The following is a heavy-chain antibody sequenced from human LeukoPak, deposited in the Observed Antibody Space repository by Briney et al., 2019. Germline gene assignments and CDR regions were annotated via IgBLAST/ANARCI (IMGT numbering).Heavy chain of an antibody. CDR2: IYPGDSDT. CDR1: GYSFTCYW. Sequence: GESLKISCKGSGYSFTCYWIGWVRPMPGKGVGWVGIIYPGDSDTRYSPSCQGQVTISADKSISTAYLQWSSLKASDTAMYYCARVLGSGWYYFDYWGQGTLVTVSS. V-gene: IGHV5-51*01. D-gene: IGHD6-19*01. CDR3: ARVLGSGWYYFDY. J-gene: IGHJ4*02.